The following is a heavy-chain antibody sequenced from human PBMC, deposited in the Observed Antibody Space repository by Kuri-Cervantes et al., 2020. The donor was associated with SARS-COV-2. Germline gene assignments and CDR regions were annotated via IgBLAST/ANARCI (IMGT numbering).Heavy chain of an antibody. CDR1: GFTLSSHS. V-gene: IGHV3-21*01. CDR3: ARDPSQGRADI. Sequence: GESLKISCAASGFTLSSHSVNWVRQAPGKGLEWVSSIDSRSSSTYYSDSVRGRFTISRDNAKNSLYLQMNSLRAEDTAVYYCARDPSQGRADIWGQGTMVTVSS. J-gene: IGHJ3*02. CDR2: IDSRSSST.